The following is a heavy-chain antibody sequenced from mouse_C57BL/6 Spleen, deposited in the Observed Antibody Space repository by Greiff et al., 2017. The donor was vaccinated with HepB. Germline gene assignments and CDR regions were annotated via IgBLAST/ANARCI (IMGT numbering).Heavy chain of an antibody. Sequence: DVHLVESEGGLVQPGSSMKLSCTASGFTFSDYYMAWVRQVPEKGLEWVANINYDGSSTYYLDSLKSRFIISRDNAKNILYLQMSSLKSEDTATYYCARVRGYGNYGGYWYFDVWGTGTTVTVSS. CDR2: INYDGSST. V-gene: IGHV5-16*01. CDR3: ARVRGYGNYGGYWYFDV. J-gene: IGHJ1*03. D-gene: IGHD2-10*02. CDR1: GFTFSDYY.